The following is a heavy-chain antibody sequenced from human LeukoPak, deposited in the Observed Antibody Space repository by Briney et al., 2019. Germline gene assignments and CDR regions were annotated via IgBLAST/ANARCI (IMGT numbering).Heavy chain of an antibody. J-gene: IGHJ6*02. V-gene: IGHV3-23*01. CDR3: AKDLGGKPYYYYGMDV. CDR2: ISGGGGDT. Sequence: HSGGSLRLSCAASGFTFSSYAMTWVRQAPGKGLEWVSAISGGGGDTFYADSVKGRFTISRDNSKNTLYLQMNSLSAEDTAVYYCAKDLGGKPYYYYGMDVWGQGTTVTVSS. CDR1: GFTFSSYA.